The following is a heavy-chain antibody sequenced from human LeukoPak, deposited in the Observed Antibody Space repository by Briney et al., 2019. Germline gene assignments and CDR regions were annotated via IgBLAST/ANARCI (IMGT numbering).Heavy chain of an antibody. CDR2: INHSGGT. D-gene: IGHD2-2*01. CDR3: ARAPNCSSTSCYRFFDY. CDR1: GGSFSGYY. V-gene: IGHV4-34*01. Sequence: SETLSLTCAVYGGSFSGYYWSWIRQPPGKGLEWIGEINHSGGTNYNPSLKSRVTISVDTSKNQFSLKLSSVTAADTAVYYCARAPNCSSTSCYRFFDYWGQGTLVTVSS. J-gene: IGHJ4*02.